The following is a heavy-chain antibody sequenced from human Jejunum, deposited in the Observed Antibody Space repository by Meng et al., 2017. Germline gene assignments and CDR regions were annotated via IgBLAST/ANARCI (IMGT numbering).Heavy chain of an antibody. CDR2: ISYSGST. V-gene: IGHV4-31*03. CDR1: GGSISRGFYY. D-gene: IGHD3-10*01. Sequence: VQLQESGPGLVKPSQTLSLTRTVSGGSISRGFYYWNWIRQHPGKGLEWIGYISYSGSTYYNPSLKSRVTISLDTSKNQFSLNLSSVTAADTAVYYCARDRFSSGSSNWFDPWGQGTLVTVSS. CDR3: ARDRFSSGSSNWFDP. J-gene: IGHJ5*02.